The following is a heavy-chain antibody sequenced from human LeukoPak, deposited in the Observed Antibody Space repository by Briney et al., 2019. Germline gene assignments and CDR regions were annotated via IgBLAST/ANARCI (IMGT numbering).Heavy chain of an antibody. D-gene: IGHD1-1*01. V-gene: IGHV3-53*01. CDR1: GFTVSSNY. J-gene: IGHJ4*02. CDR2: IDHSGVST. CDR3: ASSWNPFEY. Sequence: GGSLRLSCAASGFTVSSNYMSWVRQAPGKGLEWVSGIDHSGVSTFYADSVKGRFTISRDNSKNMMYLQMNSLRADDTALYYCASSWNPFEYWGQGALVIVSS.